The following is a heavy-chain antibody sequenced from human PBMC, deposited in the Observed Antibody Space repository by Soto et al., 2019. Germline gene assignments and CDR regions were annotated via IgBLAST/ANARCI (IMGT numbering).Heavy chain of an antibody. V-gene: IGHV3-21*01. D-gene: IGHD6-19*01. CDR1: GFTFSSYS. CDR2: ISSSSSYI. J-gene: IGHJ4*02. CDR3: AREAAGIALAGTLRY. Sequence: EVQLVESGGGLVKPGGSLRLSCAASGFTFSSYSMNWVRQAPGKGLEWVSSISSSSSYIYYADSVKGRFTISRDNAKNSLYLQMNSLRAEDTAVYYCAREAAGIALAGTLRYWGQGTLVTVSS.